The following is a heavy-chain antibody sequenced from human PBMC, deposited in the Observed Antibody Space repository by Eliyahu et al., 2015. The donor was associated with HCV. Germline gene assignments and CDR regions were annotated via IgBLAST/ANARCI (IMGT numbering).Heavy chain of an antibody. J-gene: IGHJ4*02. V-gene: IGHV1-3*01. CDR2: IXAGNGXR. D-gene: IGHD5-24*01. CDR3: ARGRERSTDGISFDY. CDR1: GYXFTTYA. Sequence: QVQLVQSGXEVKKPGASVKVSCKASGYXFTTYAIHWVRQAPGXRLEXMGWIXAGNGXRRYSQKFQDRLTTTRDTSASTVYMELSSXRSEDTAVYYCARGRERSTDGISFDYWGQGTLVTVSS.